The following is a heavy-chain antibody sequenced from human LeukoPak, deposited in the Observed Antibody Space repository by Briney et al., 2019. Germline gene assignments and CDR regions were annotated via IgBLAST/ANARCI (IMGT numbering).Heavy chain of an antibody. CDR3: AKDNAYYYDSSGYYYY. V-gene: IGHV3-23*01. Sequence: PGGSLRLSCAASGFTFSSYAMSWVRQAPGKGLEWVSVIIGSGGSTYYADSVKGRFTISRDNSKNTLYLQMNSLRAEDTAVYYCAKDNAYYYDSSGYYYYWGQGTLVTVSS. CDR2: IIGSGGST. CDR1: GFTFSSYA. D-gene: IGHD3-22*01. J-gene: IGHJ4*02.